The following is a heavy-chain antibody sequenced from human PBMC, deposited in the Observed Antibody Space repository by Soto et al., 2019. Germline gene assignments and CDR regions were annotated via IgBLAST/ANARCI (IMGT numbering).Heavy chain of an antibody. Sequence: EEQLVESGGDLVQPGGSLRLSCAASGFTVSNNYMSWVRQAPGKGLEWVSLIYSGGSTYYADSVKGRFTISRDSCKNTLYLQMSIWRGEDTAMYYCAAYSHKGYWGQGTLVTVSS. V-gene: IGHV3-66*01. J-gene: IGHJ4*02. CDR3: AAYSHKGY. CDR2: IYSGGST. CDR1: GFTVSNNY. D-gene: IGHD3-16*01.